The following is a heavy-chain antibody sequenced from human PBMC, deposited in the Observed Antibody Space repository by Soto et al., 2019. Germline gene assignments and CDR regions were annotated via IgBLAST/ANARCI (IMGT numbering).Heavy chain of an antibody. CDR3: AKDRWPGSSGYDAFDM. D-gene: IGHD5-18*01. V-gene: IGHV3-30*18. J-gene: IGHJ3*02. CDR2: ISYDESKK. CDR1: RLTFSSYG. Sequence: QVQLVESGGGVVQPGMSLRLSCGASRLTFSSYGMHWVRQAPGKGLEWVALISYDESKKYYADSVKGRFTISRDNSKNTPYLQTDSLRAADTAVYYCAKDRWPGSSGYDAFDMWRQGTMVTVSS.